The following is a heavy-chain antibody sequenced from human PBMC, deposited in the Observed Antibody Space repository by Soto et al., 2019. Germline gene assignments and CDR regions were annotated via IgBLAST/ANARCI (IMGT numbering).Heavy chain of an antibody. J-gene: IGHJ6*02. D-gene: IGHD3-3*01. CDR3: ARDQGKGYYDFWSGYWYYYYGMDV. Sequence: SETLSLTCAVSGGSFSGNYWTWIRQPPGKGLEWIGEFSDSGSTNYNPSLKSRVTISVDTSKNQFSLKLSSVTAADTAVYYCARDQGKGYYDFWSGYWYYYYGMDVWGQGTTVTVSS. CDR1: GGSFSGNY. CDR2: FSDSGST. V-gene: IGHV4-34*01.